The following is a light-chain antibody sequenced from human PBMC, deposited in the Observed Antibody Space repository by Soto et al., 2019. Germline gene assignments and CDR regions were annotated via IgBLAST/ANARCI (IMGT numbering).Light chain of an antibody. J-gene: IGKJ5*01. CDR2: DAS. CDR3: QQRSNWPIT. Sequence: EIFLAHSPSTLSLSPGESAALSCRATRSASSYLAWYQQKPGQAPRLLIYDASSRPTDIPARFSGSGSGTDFTLTISSLEPEDFALYYCQQRSNWPITFGQGTRLEIK. CDR1: RSASSY. V-gene: IGKV3-11*01.